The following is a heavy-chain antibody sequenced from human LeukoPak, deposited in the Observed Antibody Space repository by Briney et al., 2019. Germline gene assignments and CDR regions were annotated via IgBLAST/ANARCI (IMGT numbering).Heavy chain of an antibody. CDR2: ISAYNGNT. V-gene: IGHV1-18*01. CDR3: ARVNYDFWSVPYYFDY. J-gene: IGHJ4*02. D-gene: IGHD3-3*01. Sequence: GASVKVSCKASGYTFTSYGISWVRQAPGQGLEWMGWISAYNGNTNYAQKPQGRVTMTTVTSTSAAYMELRSLRSDDTAVYYCARVNYDFWSVPYYFDYWGQGTLVTVSS. CDR1: GYTFTSYG.